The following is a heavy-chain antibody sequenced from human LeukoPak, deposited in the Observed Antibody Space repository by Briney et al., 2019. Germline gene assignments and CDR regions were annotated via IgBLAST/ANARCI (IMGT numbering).Heavy chain of an antibody. Sequence: GGSLRLSCAASGFTFDDYAMHWVRQAPGKGLEWVSGISWNSGSIGYADSVKGRFTISRDNAKNSLYLQMNSLRAEDTALYYCAKGRRSGWYGLEFDPWGQGTLVTVSS. D-gene: IGHD6-19*01. CDR1: GFTFDDYA. J-gene: IGHJ5*02. CDR3: AKGRRSGWYGLEFDP. CDR2: ISWNSGSI. V-gene: IGHV3-9*01.